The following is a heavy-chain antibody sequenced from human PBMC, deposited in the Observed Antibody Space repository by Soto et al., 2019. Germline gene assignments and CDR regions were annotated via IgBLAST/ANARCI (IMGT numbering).Heavy chain of an antibody. CDR2: IYYSGST. CDR1: GGSISSYY. CDR3: ARDLWGYCGTDCYPLDV. D-gene: IGHD2-21*02. J-gene: IGHJ6*02. V-gene: IGHV4-59*01. Sequence: XXTLSLPYTVSGGSISSYYWRWIPQPPGKGLEWIGYIYYSGSTNYNPSLKSRVTISVDTSKNQFSLNLNYVTAADTAVYYCARDLWGYCGTDCYPLDVWGQGTTVTVSS.